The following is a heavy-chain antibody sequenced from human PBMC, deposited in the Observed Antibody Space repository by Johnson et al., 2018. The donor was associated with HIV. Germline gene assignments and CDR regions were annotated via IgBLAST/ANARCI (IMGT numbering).Heavy chain of an antibody. CDR3: ARAVSPRYGGVLQEAFDT. CDR1: QFTFSSYY. Sequence: VQLVESGGGVVQPGRSLRLSCAASQFTFSSYYMNCVRQAPGNGLELVGQVNPNGGSTYLIDSGKDRFNTSRDNAKNTLHLQMNSLRPEDTAIYYCARAVSPRYGGVLQEAFDTWCQGTKVTVSS. J-gene: IGHJ3*02. V-gene: IGHV3-25*05. D-gene: IGHD4-23*01. CDR2: VNPNGGST.